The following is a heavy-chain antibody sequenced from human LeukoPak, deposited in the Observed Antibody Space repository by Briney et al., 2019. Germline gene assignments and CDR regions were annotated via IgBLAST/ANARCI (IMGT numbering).Heavy chain of an antibody. D-gene: IGHD4-17*01. CDR2: ISWNSGSI. V-gene: IGHV3-9*01. Sequence: TGGSLRLSCAASGFTFGTQSMNWVRQAPGKGLEWVSGISWNSGSIGYADSVKGRFTISRDNAKNSLYLQMNSLRAEDTALYYCAKDFYGDSTVFDYWGQGTLVTVSS. J-gene: IGHJ4*02. CDR3: AKDFYGDSTVFDY. CDR1: GFTFGTQS.